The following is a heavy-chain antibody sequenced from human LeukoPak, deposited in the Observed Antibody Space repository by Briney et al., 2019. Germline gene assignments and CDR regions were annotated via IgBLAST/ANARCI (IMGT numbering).Heavy chain of an antibody. CDR2: ISAHNGNT. J-gene: IGHJ4*02. V-gene: IGHV1-18*01. CDR1: GYTFTSYG. D-gene: IGHD2-2*01. Sequence: ASVKVSCKASGYTFTSYGISWVRQAPGQGLEWMGWISAHNGNTNYAQKLQGRVTMTTDTSTSTAYMELRSLRSDDTAVYYCARGVVVTAAESRPFDYWGQGTMVTVSS. CDR3: ARGVVVTAAESRPFDY.